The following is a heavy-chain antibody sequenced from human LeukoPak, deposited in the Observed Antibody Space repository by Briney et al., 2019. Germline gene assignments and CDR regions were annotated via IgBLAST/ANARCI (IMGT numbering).Heavy chain of an antibody. CDR1: GFTFSDYY. J-gene: IGHJ4*02. V-gene: IGHV3-11*03. CDR2: ISSSSSYT. Sequence: NRGGSLRLSCAASGFTFSDYYMSWIRQAPGKGLEWVSYISSSSSYTNYADSVKGRFTISRDNAKNSLYLQMNSLRAEDTAVYYCASGSSSWYSVGDWGQGTLVTVSS. D-gene: IGHD6-13*01. CDR3: ASGSSSWYSVGD.